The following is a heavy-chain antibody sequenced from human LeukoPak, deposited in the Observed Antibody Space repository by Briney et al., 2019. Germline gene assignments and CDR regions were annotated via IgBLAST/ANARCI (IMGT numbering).Heavy chain of an antibody. D-gene: IGHD1-26*01. CDR1: GFTFSSYS. CDR3: ASQGELQGPLGPY. CDR2: ISSSSSYI. Sequence: GGSLRLSCAASGFTFSSYSMNWVRQAPGKGLEWVSSISSSSSYIYYADSVKGRFTISRDNAKNSLYLQMNSLRAEDTAVYYCASQGELQGPLGPYWGQGTLVTVSS. J-gene: IGHJ4*02. V-gene: IGHV3-21*01.